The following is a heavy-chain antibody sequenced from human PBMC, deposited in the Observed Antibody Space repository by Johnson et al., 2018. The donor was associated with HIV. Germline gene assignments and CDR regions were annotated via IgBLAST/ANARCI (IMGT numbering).Heavy chain of an antibody. D-gene: IGHD3-22*01. CDR3: TRSKPRYYDVGPRGAFDI. CDR1: GFSVSSNY. V-gene: IGHV3-66*01. CDR2: INSAGFT. J-gene: IGHJ3*02. Sequence: EVHLVESGGGLVQPGGSLRLSCAASGFSVSSNYMSWVRQAPGKGLEWVSMINSAGFTYSADSVKGRFTVSRENAKNSLYLQMNSLGAGDTAVYYCTRSKPRYYDVGPRGAFDIWGQGTVVAVSS.